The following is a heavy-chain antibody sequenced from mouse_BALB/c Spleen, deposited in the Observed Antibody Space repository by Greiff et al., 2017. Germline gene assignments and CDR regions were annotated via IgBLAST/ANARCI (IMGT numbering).Heavy chain of an antibody. J-gene: IGHJ4*01. D-gene: IGHD2-14*01. CDR1: GYTFTSYW. CDR2: INPSNGRT. CDR3: ARGYRTYAMDY. V-gene: IGHV1S81*02. Sequence: QVQLQQPGAELVKPGASVKLSCKASGYTFTSYWMHWVKQRPGLGLEWIGEINPSNGRTNYNEKFKSKATLTVDKSSSTAYMQLSSLTSEDSAVYYCARGYRTYAMDYWGQGTSVTVSS.